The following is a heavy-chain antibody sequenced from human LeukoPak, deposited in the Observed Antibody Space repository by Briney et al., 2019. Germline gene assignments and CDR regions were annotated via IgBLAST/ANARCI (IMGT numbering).Heavy chain of an antibody. CDR1: GYSFTSYA. D-gene: IGHD6-19*01. CDR3: ARDLHDTSGCSVY. Sequence: ASVKVSCKASGYSFTSYAISWVGQAPGQGREWMGWINTYNGNTNYAQNLQGRVTVTTDTSTTTAYMELRSLRSDDTAVYYCARDLHDTSGCSVYWGQGTLVTVSS. V-gene: IGHV1-18*01. J-gene: IGHJ4*02. CDR2: INTYNGNT.